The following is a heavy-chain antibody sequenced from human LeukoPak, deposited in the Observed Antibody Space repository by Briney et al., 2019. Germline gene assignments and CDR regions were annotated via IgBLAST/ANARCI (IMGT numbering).Heavy chain of an antibody. CDR2: IYYSGST. J-gene: IGHJ4*02. V-gene: IGHV4-39*06. Sequence: SETLSLTCTVSGGSISSSSYYWGWIRQPPGKGLEWIGSIYYSGSTYYNPSLKSRVTISVDTSKNQFTLNLKSVTPEDTAVYYCARNLIPEQLVLNFWGQGTLVTVSS. CDR3: ARNLIPEQLVLNF. CDR1: GGSISSSSYY. D-gene: IGHD6-13*01.